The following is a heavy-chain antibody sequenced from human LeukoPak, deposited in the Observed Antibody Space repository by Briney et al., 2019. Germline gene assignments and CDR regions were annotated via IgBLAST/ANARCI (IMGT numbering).Heavy chain of an antibody. V-gene: IGHV4-31*03. Sequence: SQTLSLTCTVSGGSISSGGYYWSWIRQHPGKGLEWIGYIYYSGSTYYNPSLKSRVTFSIDTSKNQFSLKLRSVTAADTAVYYCARDLVTVTKGFDIWGQGTMVSVSS. J-gene: IGHJ3*02. D-gene: IGHD4-17*01. CDR3: ARDLVTVTKGFDI. CDR1: GGSISSGGYY. CDR2: IYYSGST.